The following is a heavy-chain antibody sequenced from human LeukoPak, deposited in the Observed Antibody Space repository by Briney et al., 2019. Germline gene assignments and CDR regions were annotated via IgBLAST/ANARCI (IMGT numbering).Heavy chain of an antibody. D-gene: IGHD5-18*01. V-gene: IGHV4-30-4*01. Sequence: PSQTLSLTCTVSGGSISSDDDYWSWIRQPPGKGLEWIGYIYYSGSTYYNPSLKSRVTISVHTSRNQFSLKLSSVTAADTAVYYCARKDTAMALDAFDIWGQGTMVTASS. CDR2: IYYSGST. CDR1: GGSISSDDDY. CDR3: ARKDTAMALDAFDI. J-gene: IGHJ3*02.